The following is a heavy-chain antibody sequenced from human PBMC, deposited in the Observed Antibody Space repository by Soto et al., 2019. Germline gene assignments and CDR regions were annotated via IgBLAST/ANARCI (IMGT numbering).Heavy chain of an antibody. CDR2: HHSDST. CDR1: GGSMRGQH. V-gene: IGHV4-4*09. J-gene: IGHJ4*02. D-gene: IGHD3-16*01. CDR3: ATYTVGEGGRGY. Sequence: QVQLQESGPGLVKPSETLSLTCTVSGGSMRGQHWSWIRQPPGKGLEWIGHHSDSTNYNPSLKSRITISPDTSKEQFSLQLSSVTAAVTAVYYCATYTVGEGGRGYWGQGTLVTVSS.